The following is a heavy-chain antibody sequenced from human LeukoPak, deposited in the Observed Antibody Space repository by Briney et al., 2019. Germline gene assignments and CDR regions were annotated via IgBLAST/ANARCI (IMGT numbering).Heavy chain of an antibody. CDR1: GFTFDDYA. Sequence: AGGSLRLSCAASGFTFDDYAMHWVRQAPGKGLEWVSLISGDGGSTYYADSVKVRFTISRDNSKNSLYLQMNSLRTEDTALYYCAKDMVPGKFPYYYYYYGMDVWGQGTTVTVSS. D-gene: IGHD3-10*01. V-gene: IGHV3-43*02. J-gene: IGHJ6*02. CDR2: ISGDGGST. CDR3: AKDMVPGKFPYYYYYYGMDV.